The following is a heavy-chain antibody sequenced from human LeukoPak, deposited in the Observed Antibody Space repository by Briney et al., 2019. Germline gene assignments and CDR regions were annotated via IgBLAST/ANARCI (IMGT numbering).Heavy chain of an antibody. CDR3: ATGLITFGGVIVH. V-gene: IGHV1-24*01. Sequence: ASVKVSCKVSGYTLTELSMHWVLQAPGNGLEWMGGFDPEDGETIYAQKFQGRVTMTEDTSTDTAYMELSSLRSEDTAVYYCATGLITFGGVIVHWGQGTLVTVSS. J-gene: IGHJ4*02. CDR1: GYTLTELS. D-gene: IGHD3-16*02. CDR2: FDPEDGET.